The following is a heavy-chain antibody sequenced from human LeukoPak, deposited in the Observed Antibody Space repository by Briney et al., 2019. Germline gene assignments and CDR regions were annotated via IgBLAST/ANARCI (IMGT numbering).Heavy chain of an antibody. CDR1: GGSIKNFY. V-gene: IGHV4-59*01. CDR3: ARVLRGAYCGGDCYRLDY. D-gene: IGHD2-21*02. J-gene: IGHJ4*02. CDR2: IYNNGNT. Sequence: TSETLSLTCTVSGGSIKNFYWSWIRQSPGKGLEWLGYIYNNGNTNYNASLKSRVIMSIDTSKNQFSLKVTSVTAADTAIYYCARVLRGAYCGGDCYRLDYWGQGTLVIVSS.